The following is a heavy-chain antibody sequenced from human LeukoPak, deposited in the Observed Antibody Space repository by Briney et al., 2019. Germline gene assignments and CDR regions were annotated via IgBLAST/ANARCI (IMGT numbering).Heavy chain of an antibody. J-gene: IGHJ6*02. V-gene: IGHV4-30-4*01. CDR3: ASRRYSSSWYDSSYYYYGMDV. CDR1: GASIRSGDYY. Sequence: SQTLSLTCTVSGASIRSGDYYWSWIRQPPGKGLEWIGEINHSGSTNYNPSLKSRVTISVDTSKNQFSLKLSSVTAADTAVYYCASRRYSSSWYDSSYYYYGMDVWGQGTTVTVSS. D-gene: IGHD6-13*01. CDR2: INHSGST.